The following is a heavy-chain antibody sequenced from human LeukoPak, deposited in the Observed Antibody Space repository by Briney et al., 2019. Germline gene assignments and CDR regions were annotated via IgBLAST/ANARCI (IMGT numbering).Heavy chain of an antibody. Sequence: GGSLRLSCVASGFTFSSYAMSWVPETPARGLEWVSSLRGNGDAFYADSVKGRFTLSRDESRNTVYLQLNKLRVEDTAIYYCAKESQTYYDIMTGYPNYYFDYWGQGTLVTVSS. V-gene: IGHV3-23*01. CDR3: AKESQTYYDIMTGYPNYYFDY. CDR1: GFTFSSYA. J-gene: IGHJ4*02. CDR2: LRGNGDA. D-gene: IGHD3-9*01.